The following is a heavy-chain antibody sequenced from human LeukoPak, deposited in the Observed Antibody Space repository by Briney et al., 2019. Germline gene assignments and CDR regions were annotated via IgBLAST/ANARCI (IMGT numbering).Heavy chain of an antibody. V-gene: IGHV4-39*07. CDR2: IYYSAST. D-gene: IGHD6-19*01. J-gene: IGHJ4*02. CDR1: GASISTSSHY. Sequence: SETLSLTCTVSGASISTSSHYWGWIRQPPGKGLEWIGNIYYSASTYYNPSLKSRISISIDASKNQFSLKLTSVTAADAAIYYCARVARQWLAPDFDHWGQGTLVTVSS. CDR3: ARVARQWLAPDFDH.